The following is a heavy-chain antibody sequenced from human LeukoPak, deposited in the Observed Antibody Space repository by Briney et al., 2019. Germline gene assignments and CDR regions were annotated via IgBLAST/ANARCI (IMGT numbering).Heavy chain of an antibody. J-gene: IGHJ4*02. CDR1: GGSISSYY. D-gene: IGHD6-6*01. V-gene: IGHV4-4*09. CDR2: IYTSGST. Sequence: SETLSLTCTVSGGSISSYYWSWIRQPPGKGLEWIGYIYTSGSTNYNPSLKSRLTISLDTSRNQFSLRLSSVTAADTAVYFCARLVHGSAWYYFDYWGQGALVTVSS. CDR3: ARLVHGSAWYYFDY.